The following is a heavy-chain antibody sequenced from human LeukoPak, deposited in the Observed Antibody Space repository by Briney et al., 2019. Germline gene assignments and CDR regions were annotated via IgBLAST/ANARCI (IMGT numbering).Heavy chain of an antibody. CDR1: GFIVSDYY. D-gene: IGHD2-8*02. CDR2: IYSGGAT. Sequence: GGSLRLSCAASGFIVSDYYISWVRQTPGKGLEWVSVIYSGGATFYADSVKGRFTISRDNSKNTVHLQMNSLRAEDTAVYYCASGGKYCTGGDCYGDWGQGTLVTVSS. CDR3: ASGGKYCTGGDCYGD. J-gene: IGHJ4*02. V-gene: IGHV3-53*01.